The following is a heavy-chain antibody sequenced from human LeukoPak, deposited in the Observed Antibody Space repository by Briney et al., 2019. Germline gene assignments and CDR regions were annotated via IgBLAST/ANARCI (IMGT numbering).Heavy chain of an antibody. J-gene: IGHJ4*02. D-gene: IGHD1-14*01. CDR2: IKKDGSGK. CDR1: GFPFSDYW. V-gene: IGHV3-7*01. CDR3: ARVPRTRPDF. Sequence: AGGPLRLSCAASGFPFSDYWMSGVRQAPGKGLEWVANIKKDGSGKYYGDSVKGRFTISRDNAKNSLYLQMNSLRAEDTAVYYCARVPRTRPDFWGQGVLVTVSS.